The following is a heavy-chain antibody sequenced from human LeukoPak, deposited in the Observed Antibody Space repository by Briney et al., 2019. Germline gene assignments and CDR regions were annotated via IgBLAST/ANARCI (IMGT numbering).Heavy chain of an antibody. CDR1: GFTFDDYA. CDR2: ISWNSGSI. Sequence: GGSLRLSCAASGFTFDDYAMHWVRQAPGKGLEWASGISWNSGSIGYADSVKGRFTISRDNAKNSLYLQMNSLRAEDTALYYCAKGRCSSTSCYRDYFDYWGQGTLVTVSS. CDR3: AKGRCSSTSCYRDYFDY. V-gene: IGHV3-9*01. D-gene: IGHD2-2*01. J-gene: IGHJ4*02.